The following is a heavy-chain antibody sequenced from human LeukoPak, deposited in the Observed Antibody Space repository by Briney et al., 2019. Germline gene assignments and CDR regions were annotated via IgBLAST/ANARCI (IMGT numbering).Heavy chain of an antibody. V-gene: IGHV3-7*03. CDR2: IKQDGSEK. CDR1: GFTFSHHW. Sequence: TGGSLRLSCAASGFTFSHHWMYWVRQAPGKGLEGVANIKQDGSEKYYVDSVKGRFTISRDNAKNSLYLQMNSLRAEDTAIYYCARDGPAAGLYFDYWGQGTLVTVSS. CDR3: ARDGPAAGLYFDY. D-gene: IGHD6-13*01. J-gene: IGHJ4*02.